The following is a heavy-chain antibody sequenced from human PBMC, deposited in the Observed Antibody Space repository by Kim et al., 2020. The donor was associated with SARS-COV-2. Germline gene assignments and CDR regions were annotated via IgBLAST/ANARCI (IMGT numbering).Heavy chain of an antibody. V-gene: IGHV4-39*07. Sequence: FTPSLKSRVTIAVDTAKNQVSLKLSAVTAADTAMYYCARVPSSSGWYVDYWGQGTLVTVS. D-gene: IGHD6-25*01. J-gene: IGHJ4*02. CDR3: ARVPSSSGWYVDY.